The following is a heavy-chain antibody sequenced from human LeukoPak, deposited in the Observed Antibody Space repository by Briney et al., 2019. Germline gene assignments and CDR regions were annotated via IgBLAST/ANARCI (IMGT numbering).Heavy chain of an antibody. J-gene: IGHJ4*02. CDR1: GFIFSSYW. V-gene: IGHV3-74*01. CDR2: INSDGSSS. CDR3: ARGLGYYDSSGYYYTDY. D-gene: IGHD3-22*01. Sequence: GGSLRLSCAASGFIFSSYWMHWVRQAPGKGLVWVSRINSDGSSSSYADSVKGRFTISRDNAKNTVYLQMNSLRAEDTAVYYCARGLGYYDSSGYYYTDYWGQGTLVTVSS.